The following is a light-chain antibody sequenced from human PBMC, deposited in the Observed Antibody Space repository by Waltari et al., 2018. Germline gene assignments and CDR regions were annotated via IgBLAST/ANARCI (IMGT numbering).Light chain of an antibody. CDR3: NSRDSSGNHMI. J-gene: IGLJ2*01. CDR2: GKN. CDR1: SLRGNY. Sequence: SSELTQDPAVSVALGQTVRITCPGDSLRGNYASWYPQKPGQAPVLVIYGKNNRPSGIPDRFSGSSSGNTASLTITGAQAEDEADYYCNSRDSSGNHMIFGGGTKLTVL. V-gene: IGLV3-19*01.